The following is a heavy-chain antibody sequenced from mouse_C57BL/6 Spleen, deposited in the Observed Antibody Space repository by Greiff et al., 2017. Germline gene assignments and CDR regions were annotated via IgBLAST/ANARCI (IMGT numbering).Heavy chain of an antibody. V-gene: IGHV1-64*01. CDR1: GYTFTSYW. Sequence: QVQLKQPGAELVKPGASVKLSCKASGYTFTSYWMHWVKQRPGQGLEWIGMIHPNRGSTNYNEKFKSKATLTVDKSSSTAYMQLSSLTSEDSAVYYWSRSKTVTANWYFDVWGTGTTVTVSS. D-gene: IGHD4-1*01. CDR2: IHPNRGST. J-gene: IGHJ1*03. CDR3: SRSKTVTANWYFDV.